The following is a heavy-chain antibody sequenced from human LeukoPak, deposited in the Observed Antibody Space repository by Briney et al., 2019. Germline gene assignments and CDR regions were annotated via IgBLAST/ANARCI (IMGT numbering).Heavy chain of an antibody. Sequence: PGGSLRLSCAASGFTFSTYWMSWVRQAPGKGLEGVANIKEDGSKKYYVDSVKGRFTIARENAKNSLFLQINSLRAEDTAVYYCARDRWGYSYGGDWGQGTLVTVSS. D-gene: IGHD5-18*01. CDR3: ARDRWGYSYGGD. CDR1: GFTFSTYW. V-gene: IGHV3-7*01. J-gene: IGHJ4*02. CDR2: IKEDGSKK.